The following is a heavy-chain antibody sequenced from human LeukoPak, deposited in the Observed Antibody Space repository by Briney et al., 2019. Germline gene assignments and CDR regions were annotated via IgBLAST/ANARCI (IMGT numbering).Heavy chain of an antibody. CDR3: VKDRSPGYSYDVNYYYGMDV. V-gene: IGHV3-30*18. D-gene: IGHD5-18*01. Sequence: PGGSLRLSCAASGFTFSSYWMSWVRQAPGKGLEWVTVISYDGSNKYYTDSVKGRFTISRDNSKNTLYLQMNSLRAEDTAVYYCVKDRSPGYSYDVNYYYGMDVWGQKTTVTVSS. J-gene: IGHJ6*02. CDR2: ISYDGSNK. CDR1: GFTFSSYW.